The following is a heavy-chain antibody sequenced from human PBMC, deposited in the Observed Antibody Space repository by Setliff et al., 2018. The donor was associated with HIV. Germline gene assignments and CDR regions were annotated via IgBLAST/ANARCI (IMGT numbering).Heavy chain of an antibody. V-gene: IGHV5-51*01. CDR3: ARHGSAVPGLDP. CDR2: IYPRDSDT. CDR1: GYSFTNSW. Sequence: GESLKISCKGSGYSFTNSWIGWVRQMPGKGLEWMGMIYPRDSDTKYSPSFQGQVTMSVDKSVSTAYLQWSSLKASDTAVYFCARHGSAVPGLDPWGQGTLVTVSS. J-gene: IGHJ5*02. D-gene: IGHD6-19*01.